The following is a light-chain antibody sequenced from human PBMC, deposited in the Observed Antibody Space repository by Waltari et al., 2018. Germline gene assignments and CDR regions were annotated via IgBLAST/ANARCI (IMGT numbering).Light chain of an antibody. V-gene: IGLV2-14*01. CDR1: SSDVGAHKY. J-gene: IGLJ2*01. CDR2: EVS. CDR3: SSFPNRCTVV. Sequence: QSALTQPASVSGSPVQSLTIASTEPSSDVGAHKYNSWYQQPPGKVPKFIIYEVSNRPLGVSTRFTGSKSGNTASLTISGLQPEDEADYYCSSFPNRCTVVFGGGTTLTVL.